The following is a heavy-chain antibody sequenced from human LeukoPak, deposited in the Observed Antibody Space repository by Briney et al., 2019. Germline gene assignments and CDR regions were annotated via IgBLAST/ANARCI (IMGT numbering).Heavy chain of an antibody. D-gene: IGHD3-16*01. J-gene: IGHJ4*02. CDR3: ARDSDDYVWGSTNYFDY. CDR1: GGFISSGSYC. CDR2: IYTSGST. V-gene: IGHV4-61*02. Sequence: SQTLSLTCTVSGGFISSGSYCWSWIRQPAGKGLEWIVRIYTSGSTNYNPSLKSRVNISVDTSKNQFSLKLSSVTAADTAVYYCARDSDDYVWGSTNYFDYWGQGTLVTVSS.